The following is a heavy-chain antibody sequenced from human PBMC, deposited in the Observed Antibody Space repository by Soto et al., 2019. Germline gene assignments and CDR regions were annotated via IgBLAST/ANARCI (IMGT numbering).Heavy chain of an antibody. V-gene: IGHV1-2*04. J-gene: IGHJ4*02. D-gene: IGHD2-2*01. CDR2: INPKSGGT. CDR1: GYSFTDYH. Sequence: ASVKVSCKSSGYSFTDYHIHWVRQAPGQGLEWLGRINPKSGGTSTAQKFQGWVTMTTDTSISTASMELTRLTSDDTAIYYCARYAGYASFDYWGQGTLVTVSS. CDR3: ARYAGYASFDY.